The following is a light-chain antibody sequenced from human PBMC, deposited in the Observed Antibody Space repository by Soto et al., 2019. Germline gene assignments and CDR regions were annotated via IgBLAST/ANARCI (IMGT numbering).Light chain of an antibody. CDR3: QQYGSSPRT. J-gene: IGKJ3*01. Sequence: EIVLTQSPGTLSLSPGERATLSCRASQSVSSSYLAWYQQKPGQAPRLLIYGASSRATGMTDRFSGSGSGTDFTLTISRLEHEESAVNYCQQYGSSPRTFVRGTKVDLK. CDR1: QSVSSSY. V-gene: IGKV3-20*01. CDR2: GAS.